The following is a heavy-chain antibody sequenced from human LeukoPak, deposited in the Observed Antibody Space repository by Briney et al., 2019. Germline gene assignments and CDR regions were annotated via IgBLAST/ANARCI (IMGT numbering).Heavy chain of an antibody. Sequence: PGGSLRLSCAASGFTFSSYWMSWVRQAPGKGLEWVANIKQDGSEKYYVDSVKGRFTISRDSAKNSLYLQMNSLRAEDTAVYYCARDPYSSGWYYFDYWGQGTLVTVSS. CDR2: IKQDGSEK. CDR3: ARDPYSSGWYYFDY. J-gene: IGHJ4*02. D-gene: IGHD6-19*01. V-gene: IGHV3-7*05. CDR1: GFTFSSYW.